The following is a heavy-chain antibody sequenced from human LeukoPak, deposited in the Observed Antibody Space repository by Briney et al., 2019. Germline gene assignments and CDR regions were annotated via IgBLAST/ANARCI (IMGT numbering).Heavy chain of an antibody. CDR1: GGPITNYY. CDR3: ARVDTSLAPDAFDI. Sequence: SETLSLTCTVSGGPITNYYWSWIRQPPGRGLEWIGYIYYSGSTSYNPSLKSRVSISVDTSKNQFSLKVTSATAADTAVYYCARVDTSLAPDAFDIWGQGTMVTVSS. V-gene: IGHV4-59*01. D-gene: IGHD5-18*01. J-gene: IGHJ3*02. CDR2: IYYSGST.